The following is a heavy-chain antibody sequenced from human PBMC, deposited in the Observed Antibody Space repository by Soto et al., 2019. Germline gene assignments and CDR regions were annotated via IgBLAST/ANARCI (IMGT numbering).Heavy chain of an antibody. CDR1: GFTFSSYS. CDR3: AREVYGDYYYYYGMDV. CDR2: ISSSSSYI. Sequence: GGSLRLSCAASGFTFSSYSMNWVRQAPGKGLEWVSSISSSSSYIYYADSVKGRFTISRDNAKNSLYLQMNSLRAEDTAVYYCAREVYGDYYYYYGMDVWGQGTTVTSP. D-gene: IGHD4-17*01. V-gene: IGHV3-21*01. J-gene: IGHJ6*02.